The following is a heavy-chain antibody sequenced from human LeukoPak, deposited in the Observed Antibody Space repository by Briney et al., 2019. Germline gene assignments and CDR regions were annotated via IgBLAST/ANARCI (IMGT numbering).Heavy chain of an antibody. J-gene: IGHJ5*02. Sequence: GGSLRLSCVVSGFSFSDYLMSWVRQAPGKGLEWVANIKKDGSEKYYVDSVKGRFTISRDNAKNSLYLQMNSLRAEDTAVYYCVGGVNWFDPWGQGTLVTVSS. D-gene: IGHD2-8*02. V-gene: IGHV3-7*03. CDR1: GFSFSDYL. CDR2: IKKDGSEK. CDR3: VGGVNWFDP.